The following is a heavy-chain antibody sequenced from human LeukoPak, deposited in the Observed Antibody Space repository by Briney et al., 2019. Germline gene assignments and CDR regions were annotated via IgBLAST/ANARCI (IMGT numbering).Heavy chain of an antibody. CDR1: GFTFSSYG. V-gene: IGHV3-33*01. CDR2: IWYDGSNK. Sequence: PGGSLRLSCAASGFTFSSYGMHWVRQAPGKGLEWVAVIWYDGSNKYYADSVKGRFTISRDNSKNTLYLQMNSLRAEDTAVYYCARDYHGIQLWLHAFDIWGQGTMVTVSS. J-gene: IGHJ3*02. D-gene: IGHD5-18*01. CDR3: ARDYHGIQLWLHAFDI.